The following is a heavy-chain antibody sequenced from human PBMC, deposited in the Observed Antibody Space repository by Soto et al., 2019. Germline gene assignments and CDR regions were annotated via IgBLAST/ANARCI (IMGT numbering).Heavy chain of an antibody. J-gene: IGHJ5*02. CDR1: GFTFSSYA. CDR2: ISSNGGGT. Sequence: GGSLRLSCAASGFTFSSYAMHWVRQAPGKGLEYVSAISSNGGGTYYANSVKGRFTISRDNSKNTLYLQMGSLRAEDMAVYYCARDLGSSWSRFDPWGQGTLVTVSS. CDR3: ARDLGSSWSRFDP. D-gene: IGHD6-13*01. V-gene: IGHV3-64*01.